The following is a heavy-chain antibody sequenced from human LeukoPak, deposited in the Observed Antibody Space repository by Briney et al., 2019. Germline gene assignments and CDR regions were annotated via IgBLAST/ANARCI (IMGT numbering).Heavy chain of an antibody. V-gene: IGHV3-30-3*01. D-gene: IGHD3-3*01. CDR3: ARTLSEYDFWSGYSENYFDY. J-gene: IGHJ4*02. CDR1: GFTFSSYA. CDR2: ISYDGSNK. Sequence: GGSLRLSCAASGFTFSSYAMHWVRQAPGKGLEWVAVISYDGSNKYYADSVKGRFTISRDNAKNSLYLQMNSLRAEDTAVYYCARTLSEYDFWSGYSENYFDYWGQGTLVTVSS.